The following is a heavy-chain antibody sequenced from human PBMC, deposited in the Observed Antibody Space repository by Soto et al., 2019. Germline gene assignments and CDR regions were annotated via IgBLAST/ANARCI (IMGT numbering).Heavy chain of an antibody. CDR3: ATSHELYYYYYYGMDV. D-gene: IGHD1-26*01. V-gene: IGHV4-34*01. CDR1: GGSFSGYY. J-gene: IGHJ6*02. Sequence: PSETLSLTCAVYGGSFSGYYWSWIRQPPGKGLEWIGEINHSGSTNYNPSLKSRVTISVDTSKNQFSLKLSSVTAADTALYYCATSHELYYYYYYGMDVWGQGTTVTVSS. CDR2: INHSGST.